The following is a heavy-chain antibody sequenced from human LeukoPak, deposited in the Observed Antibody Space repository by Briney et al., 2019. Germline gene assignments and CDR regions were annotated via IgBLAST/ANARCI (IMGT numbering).Heavy chain of an antibody. D-gene: IGHD5-18*01. Sequence: GGSLRLSCVVSGFTFSNYWMHWVRQAPGKGLVWISRISTDGSTTDFADSVKGRFTISIDNAKNTLYLQMNSLRAEDTAVYYCARDVDTGLVTPPLDYWGQGTLVTVSS. CDR3: ARDVDTGLVTPPLDY. CDR1: GFTFSNYW. V-gene: IGHV3-74*01. CDR2: ISTDGSTT. J-gene: IGHJ4*02.